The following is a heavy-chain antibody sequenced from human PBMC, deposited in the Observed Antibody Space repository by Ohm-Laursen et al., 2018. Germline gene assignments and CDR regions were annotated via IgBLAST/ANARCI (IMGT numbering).Heavy chain of an antibody. CDR1: GGSISSYY. D-gene: IGHD3-22*01. CDR3: ARAVYYYDSSGYPDVYYFDY. Sequence: SETLSLTCTVSGGSISSYYWSWIRQPAGKGLEWIGRIYTSGSTNYNPSLKSRVTISVDTSKNQFSLKLSSVTAADTAAYYCARAVYYYDSSGYPDVYYFDYWGQGTLVTVSS. CDR2: IYTSGST. V-gene: IGHV4-4*07. J-gene: IGHJ4*02.